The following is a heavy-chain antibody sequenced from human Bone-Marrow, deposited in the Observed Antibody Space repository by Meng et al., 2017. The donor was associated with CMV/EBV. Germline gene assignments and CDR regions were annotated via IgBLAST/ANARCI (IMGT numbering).Heavy chain of an antibody. CDR1: FSGYY. Sequence: FSGYYWSWIRQPPGKGLEWIGEINHSGSTNYNPSLKSRVTISVDTSKNQFSLKLSSVTAADTAVYYCARRGCSSTSCYRPYNWFDPWGQGTLVTVSS. V-gene: IGHV4-34*01. CDR2: INHSGST. CDR3: ARRGCSSTSCYRPYNWFDP. J-gene: IGHJ5*02. D-gene: IGHD2-2*02.